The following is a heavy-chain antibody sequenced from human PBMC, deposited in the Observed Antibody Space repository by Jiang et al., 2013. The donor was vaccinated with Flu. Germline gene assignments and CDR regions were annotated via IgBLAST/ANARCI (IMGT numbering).Heavy chain of an antibody. Sequence: GAEVKKPGESLRISCKGSGYSFTSYWISWVRQMPGKGLEWMGRIDPSDSYTNYSPSFQGHVTISADKSISTAYLQWSSLKASDTAMYYCASGHGARITIFVGRVYGMDVWGQGTTVTVSS. J-gene: IGHJ6*02. V-gene: IGHV5-10-1*01. CDR2: IDPSDSYT. CDR3: ASGHGARITIFVGRVYGMDV. CDR1: GYSFTSYW. D-gene: IGHD3-9*01.